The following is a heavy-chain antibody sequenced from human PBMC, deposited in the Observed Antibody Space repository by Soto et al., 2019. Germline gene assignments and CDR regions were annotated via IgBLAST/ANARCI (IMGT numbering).Heavy chain of an antibody. CDR3: ARTDKGIAAAGTVWFDP. D-gene: IGHD6-13*01. CDR2: IYYSGST. CDR1: GGSISSSSYY. J-gene: IGHJ5*02. Sequence: PSETLSLTFTVSGGSISSSSYYWGWIRQPPGKGLEWIGSIYYSGSTYYNPSLKSRVTISVDTSKNQFSLKLSSVTAADTAVYYCARTDKGIAAAGTVWFDPWGQGTLVTVSS. V-gene: IGHV4-39*01.